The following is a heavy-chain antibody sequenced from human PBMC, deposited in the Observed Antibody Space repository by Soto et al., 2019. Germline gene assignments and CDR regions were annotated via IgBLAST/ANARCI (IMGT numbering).Heavy chain of an antibody. V-gene: IGHV3-7*01. J-gene: IGHJ4*02. CDR3: ANSDVWSAYPIDY. CDR2: IKHDGSEI. D-gene: IGHD3-3*01. CDR1: GFTFSNYW. Sequence: EVQLVESGGGLVQPGGSLRLSCAASGFTFSNYWMNWVRQAPGEGLEWVANIKHDGSEINYLDSVKGRFTISRDNAKNSLYLQMNSLRAEDTAVYYCANSDVWSAYPIDYWGQGTLVTVSS.